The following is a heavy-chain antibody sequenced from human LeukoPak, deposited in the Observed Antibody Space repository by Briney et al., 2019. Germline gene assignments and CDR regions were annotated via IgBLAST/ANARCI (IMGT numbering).Heavy chain of an antibody. CDR1: GFTFGSYW. D-gene: IGHD3-9*01. CDR3: ARSNVLRYFDWLSGSYYYYYYMDV. Sequence: GGSLRLSCAASGFTFGSYWMSWVRQAPGKGLEWVANIKQDGSEKYYVDSVKGRFTISRDNAKNSLYLQMNSLRAEDTAVYYCARSNVLRYFDWLSGSYYYYYYMDVWGKGTTVTVSS. CDR2: IKQDGSEK. V-gene: IGHV3-7*01. J-gene: IGHJ6*03.